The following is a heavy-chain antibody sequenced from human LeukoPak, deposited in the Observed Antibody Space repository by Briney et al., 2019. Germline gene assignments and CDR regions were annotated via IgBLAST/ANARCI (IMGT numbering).Heavy chain of an antibody. CDR2: IYWDDDK. V-gene: IGHV2-5*02. D-gene: IGHD3-10*01. Sequence: SGPTLVNPTQTLTLTCTFSGFSLSTSGVGVGWIRQPPGKALEWLALIYWDDDKRYSPSLKSRLTITKDTSKNQVVLTMTNMDPVDTATYYCAHSTVLLWFGELLPYFDYWGQGTLVTASS. CDR1: GFSLSTSGVG. J-gene: IGHJ4*02. CDR3: AHSTVLLWFGELLPYFDY.